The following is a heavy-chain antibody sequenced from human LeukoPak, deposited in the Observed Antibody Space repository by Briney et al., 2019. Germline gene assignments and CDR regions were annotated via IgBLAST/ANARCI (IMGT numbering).Heavy chain of an antibody. CDR1: GYTFTGYY. J-gene: IGHJ4*02. D-gene: IGHD1-26*01. Sequence: ASVKVSCKASGYTFTGYYMHWVRQAPGQGLEWMGIIDPSGGSTNYEQKFQGRVTMTRDTSTSTVYMELSSLRSEDTAVYYCARLTEYSGSGDYWGQGTLVTVSS. CDR2: IDPSGGST. CDR3: ARLTEYSGSGDY. V-gene: IGHV1-46*01.